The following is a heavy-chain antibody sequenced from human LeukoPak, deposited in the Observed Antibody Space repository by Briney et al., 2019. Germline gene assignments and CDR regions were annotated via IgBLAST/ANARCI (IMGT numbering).Heavy chain of an antibody. J-gene: IGHJ3*02. Sequence: GASVKVFCKASGYTFTSYGISWVRQAPGQGLEWMGWISAYNGNTNYAQKLQGRVTMTTDTSTSTAYMELRSLRSDDTAVYYCARALGYDILTGWSPGDAFDIWGQGTMVTVSS. V-gene: IGHV1-18*01. CDR1: GYTFTSYG. CDR2: ISAYNGNT. CDR3: ARALGYDILTGWSPGDAFDI. D-gene: IGHD3-9*01.